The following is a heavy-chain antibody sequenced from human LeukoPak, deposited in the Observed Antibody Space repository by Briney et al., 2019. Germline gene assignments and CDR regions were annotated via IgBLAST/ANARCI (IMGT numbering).Heavy chain of an antibody. CDR3: AKDPTPHDYGGNPDY. CDR1: GFTFSSYA. Sequence: GGSLRLSCAASGFTFSSYAVSWVRQAPGKGLEWVSAISGSGGSTYYADSVKGRFTISRDNSKNTLYLQMNSLRAEDTAVYYCAKDPTPHDYGGNPDYWGQGTLVTVSS. V-gene: IGHV3-23*01. J-gene: IGHJ4*02. D-gene: IGHD4-23*01. CDR2: ISGSGGST.